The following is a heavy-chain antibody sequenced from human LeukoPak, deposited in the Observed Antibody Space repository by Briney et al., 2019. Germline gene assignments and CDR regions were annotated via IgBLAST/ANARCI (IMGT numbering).Heavy chain of an antibody. D-gene: IGHD4-17*01. Sequence: ASVKVSCKASGYTFTSYGISWVRQAPGQGLEWMGWISACNGNTNYAQKLQGRVTMTTDTSTSTAYMELRSLRSDDTAVYYCARLYGDYRSALLPSPYFDYWGQGTLVTVSS. J-gene: IGHJ4*02. CDR2: ISACNGNT. CDR1: GYTFTSYG. V-gene: IGHV1-18*01. CDR3: ARLYGDYRSALLPSPYFDY.